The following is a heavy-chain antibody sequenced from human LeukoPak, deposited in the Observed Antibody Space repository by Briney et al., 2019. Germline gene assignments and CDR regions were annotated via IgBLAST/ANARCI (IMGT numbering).Heavy chain of an antibody. J-gene: IGHJ4*02. V-gene: IGHV1-69*05. CDR2: IIPIFGTA. CDR1: GGTFSSYA. CDR3: AREVYSYGYARFDY. Sequence: SVKVSCKASGGTFSSYAISWVRQAPGQGLEWMGRIIPIFGTANYAQKFQGRVTITTDESTSTAYMELGSLRSEDTAVYYCAREVYSYGYARFDYWGQGTLVTVSS. D-gene: IGHD5-18*01.